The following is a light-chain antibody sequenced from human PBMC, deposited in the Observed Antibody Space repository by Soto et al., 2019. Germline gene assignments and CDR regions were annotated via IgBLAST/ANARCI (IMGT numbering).Light chain of an antibody. Sequence: DIVMTQSPLSLPVTPGESASISCRSSQSLLHSNGYNYLDWYLQKPGQSPQLLIYLGSNRASGVPYKFRGSGSGTDFKLKISRVEAEDVGVYYCMQALQTPLTFGGGTKVEIK. J-gene: IGKJ4*01. CDR3: MQALQTPLT. CDR2: LGS. V-gene: IGKV2-28*01. CDR1: QSLLHSNGYNY.